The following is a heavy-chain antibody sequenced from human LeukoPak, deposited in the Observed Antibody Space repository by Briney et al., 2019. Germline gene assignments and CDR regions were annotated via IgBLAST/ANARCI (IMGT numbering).Heavy chain of an antibody. V-gene: IGHV3-74*01. CDR2: INSDGSDT. CDR3: ARDGDGSYPLDY. J-gene: IGHJ4*02. Sequence: GGSLRLSCVASGLTFSSYGMHWVRQAPGKGLVWVSRINSDGSDTSYADSVKGRFTISRDNAKNTLYLQMNSLRAEDTAVYYCARDGDGSYPLDYWGQGTLVTVSS. D-gene: IGHD1-26*01. CDR1: GLTFSSYG.